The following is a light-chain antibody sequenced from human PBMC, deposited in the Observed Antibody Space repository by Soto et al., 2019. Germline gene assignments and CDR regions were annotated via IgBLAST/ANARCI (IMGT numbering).Light chain of an antibody. Sequence: QSVLTQPRAVSGSPGQSVTISCTETSSDVGGYNYVSWYQQHPGKAPKHMIYDVSKRPSGVPDRFSGSKSGNTASLTISGLQAEDEADYYCCSYAGSYVFGTGTKVTV. V-gene: IGLV2-11*01. CDR3: CSYAGSYV. J-gene: IGLJ1*01. CDR2: DVS. CDR1: SSDVGGYNY.